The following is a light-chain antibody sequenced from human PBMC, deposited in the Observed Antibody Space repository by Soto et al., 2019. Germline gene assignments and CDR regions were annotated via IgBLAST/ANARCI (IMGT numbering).Light chain of an antibody. CDR1: QTIDTY. Sequence: DIQMTQSPSSLSASVRDRVTITCRASQTIDTYLNWYQQNPGKAPKLLIYAASTWKNGVPSRFSGSGSGTDFTITISSLQPEDFATYYCQQSTGIPYTFGQGTKLEIK. CDR2: AAS. CDR3: QQSTGIPYT. V-gene: IGKV1-39*01. J-gene: IGKJ2*01.